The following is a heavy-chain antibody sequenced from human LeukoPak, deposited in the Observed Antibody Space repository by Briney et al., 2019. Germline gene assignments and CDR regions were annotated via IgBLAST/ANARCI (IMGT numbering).Heavy chain of an antibody. J-gene: IGHJ6*02. CDR2: MNPNSGNT. Sequence: ASVKVSCKASGYTFTSYDINWVRQATGQGLEWMGWMNPNSGNTGYAQKFQGRVTMTRNTSISTAYMELSSLRSEDTAVYYCARGRSLYYDFWSGYIQDYYYYCGMDVWGQGTTVTVSS. V-gene: IGHV1-8*01. CDR1: GYTFTSYD. D-gene: IGHD3-3*01. CDR3: ARGRSLYYDFWSGYIQDYYYYCGMDV.